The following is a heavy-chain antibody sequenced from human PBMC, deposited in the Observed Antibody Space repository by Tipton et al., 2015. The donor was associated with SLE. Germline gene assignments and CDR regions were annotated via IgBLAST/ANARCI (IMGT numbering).Heavy chain of an antibody. CDR2: IYDSGNT. D-gene: IGHD2-15*01. CDR3: AREALVDATSTVFDY. Sequence: TLSLTCTVSGDSIGTYFWSWIRQPPGKGLEWIGNIYDSGNTHYNPSLKSRLAISLDTSKNQFSLNLSSVTAADTAVYYCAREALVDATSTVFDYWGQGALVTVSS. CDR1: GDSIGTYF. J-gene: IGHJ4*02. V-gene: IGHV4-59*12.